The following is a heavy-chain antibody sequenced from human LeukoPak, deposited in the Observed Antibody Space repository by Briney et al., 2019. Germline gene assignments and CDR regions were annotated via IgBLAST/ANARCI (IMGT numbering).Heavy chain of an antibody. CDR3: ARVVIAVYFGVGGNSRWFDP. J-gene: IGHJ5*02. D-gene: IGHD4-23*01. Sequence: PSETLSLTCAVSGGSISSGGYSWSWIRQPPGTGLEWIGYIYHSGSTYYNPSLKSRVTISVDRSKNQFSLKLSSVTAADTAVYYCARVVIAVYFGVGGNSRWFDPWGQGTLVTVSS. CDR2: IYHSGST. CDR1: GGSISSGGYS. V-gene: IGHV4-30-2*01.